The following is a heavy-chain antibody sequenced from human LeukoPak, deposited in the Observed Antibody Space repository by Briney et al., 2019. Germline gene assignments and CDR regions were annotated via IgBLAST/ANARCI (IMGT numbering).Heavy chain of an antibody. CDR3: ASGYSYGHFDF. CDR2: VYYSGST. V-gene: IGHV4-59*01. J-gene: IGHJ4*02. CDR1: GGSISSYY. Sequence: SETLSLTCTASGGSISSYYWSWIRQPPGKGLEWIGYVYYSGSTNYNPSLKSRVTISVDTSKNQFSLKLSSVTAADTAVYYCASGYSYGHFDFWGQGTLVTVSS. D-gene: IGHD5-18*01.